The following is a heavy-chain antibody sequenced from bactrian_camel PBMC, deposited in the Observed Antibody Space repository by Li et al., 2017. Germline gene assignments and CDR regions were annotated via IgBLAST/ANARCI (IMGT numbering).Heavy chain of an antibody. CDR3: ATSDEGPWYNY. V-gene: IGHV3S40*01. CDR2: INSGGGST. Sequence: DVQLGESGGGLVQPGGSLRLSCSASGFTFSSYDMSWVRQAPGKGLECVSAINSGGGSTYYADTVQGRFTISRANAKNTVYPQMNSLKSEDTALYYCATSDEGPWYNYWGQGTQVTVS. J-gene: IGHJ4*01. CDR1: GFTFSSYD.